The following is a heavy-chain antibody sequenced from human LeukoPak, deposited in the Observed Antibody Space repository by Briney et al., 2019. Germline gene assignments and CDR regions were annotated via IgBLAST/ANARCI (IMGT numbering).Heavy chain of an antibody. V-gene: IGHV4-39*01. Sequence: SETLSLTCTVSGGSISSSSYYCRWIRLPPGKGLEWIGSIYYSGSTYYNPSLKSRVTISVDTSKNQFSLKLSSVTAADTAVYYCASLIAAAGNYFDYWGQGTLVTVSS. D-gene: IGHD6-13*01. CDR1: GGSISSSSYY. CDR2: IYYSGST. J-gene: IGHJ4*02. CDR3: ASLIAAAGNYFDY.